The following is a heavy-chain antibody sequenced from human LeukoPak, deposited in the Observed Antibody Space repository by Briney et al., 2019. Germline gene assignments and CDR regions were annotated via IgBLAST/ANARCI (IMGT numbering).Heavy chain of an antibody. CDR3: ARGQIDLLRNYFDS. Sequence: GGSLRLSCAASGFIVSHKYMAWVRQAPGKGLEWLSIIYTGGNTVSAESVKGRFSISRDDSRNTVHLQMNNLRDDDTAVYYCARGQIDLLRNYFDSWGPGTLVTVSS. J-gene: IGHJ4*02. D-gene: IGHD3-22*01. CDR1: GFIVSHKY. CDR2: IYTGGNT. V-gene: IGHV3-66*01.